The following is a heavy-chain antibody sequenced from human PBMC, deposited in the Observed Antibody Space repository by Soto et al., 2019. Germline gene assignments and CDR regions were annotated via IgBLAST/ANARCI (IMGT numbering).Heavy chain of an antibody. D-gene: IGHD4-17*01. J-gene: IGHJ6*03. V-gene: IGHV5-51*01. CDR3: ARRDYGDNPYYYYYMDV. CDR2: IYPGDSDT. Sequence: GESLKISCKGSGYSFTSYWIGWVRQMPGKGLEWMGIIYPGDSDTRYSPSFQGQVTISADKSISTAYLQWSSLKASDTAMYYCARRDYGDNPYYYYYMDVWGKGTTVTVSS. CDR1: GYSFTSYW.